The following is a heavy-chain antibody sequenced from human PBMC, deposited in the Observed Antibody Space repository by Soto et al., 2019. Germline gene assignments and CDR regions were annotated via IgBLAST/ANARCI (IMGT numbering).Heavy chain of an antibody. V-gene: IGHV1-3*05. CDR3: AGDPSYSGMDV. CDR2: IKAGKGNT. CDR1: GYTFTSYA. J-gene: IGHJ6*02. Sequence: QVQLVQSGAEEKKPGAAVKVSCKASGYTFTSYAMHWVRQAPGQRLGWRGWIKAGKGNTKYSQKFQGRATISWDTSASTEYTELSSLRSEDTAVYYCAGDPSYSGMDVWGQGTTITVSS.